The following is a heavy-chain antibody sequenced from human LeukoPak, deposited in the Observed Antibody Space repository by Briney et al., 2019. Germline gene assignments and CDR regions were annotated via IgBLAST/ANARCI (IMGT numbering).Heavy chain of an antibody. Sequence: GGSLRLSCVASGFTFSSYTMNWVRQAPGKGLEWVSGISGSGDSTHYADSLKGRFTISRDNSKDALFLQMNNLRVEDSAIYYCAKDSNPYQSVDYAANDYWGQGTLVTVSS. D-gene: IGHD4-17*01. CDR1: GFTFSSYT. J-gene: IGHJ4*02. CDR2: ISGSGDST. V-gene: IGHV3-23*01. CDR3: AKDSNPYQSVDYAANDY.